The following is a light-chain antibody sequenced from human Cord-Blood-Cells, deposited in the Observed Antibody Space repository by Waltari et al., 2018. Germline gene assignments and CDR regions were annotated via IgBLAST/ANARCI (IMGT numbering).Light chain of an antibody. Sequence: QSALTQPASVSGSPGQSITISCTGTSSDVGGYNYVSWYQKHPGKAPKLMIYEVSNGPSGGSNRFSGSKAGNTASLTISGLQAEDEADYYCSSYTSSSTLVFGTGTKVTVL. V-gene: IGLV2-14*01. CDR3: SSYTSSSTLV. CDR2: EVS. CDR1: SSDVGGYNY. J-gene: IGLJ1*01.